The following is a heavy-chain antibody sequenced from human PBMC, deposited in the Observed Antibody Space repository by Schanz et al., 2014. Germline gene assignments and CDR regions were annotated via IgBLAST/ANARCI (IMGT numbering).Heavy chain of an antibody. D-gene: IGHD2-15*01. Sequence: VQLVESGGGVVQPGRSLRLSCAASGFTFSNNYMSWVRQAPGKGLECVSIIYSDGSTYYVDSVKGRFIISRDNSKNTVYLQMNSLRAEDTAVYYCARDPGGTKTHGLWGQGTLVTVSS. J-gene: IGHJ4*02. CDR3: ARDPGGTKTHGL. CDR2: IYSDGST. CDR1: GFTFSNNY. V-gene: IGHV3-66*01.